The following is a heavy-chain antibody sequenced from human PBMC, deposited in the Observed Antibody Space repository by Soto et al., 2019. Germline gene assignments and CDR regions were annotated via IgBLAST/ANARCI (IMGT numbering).Heavy chain of an antibody. CDR2: IIPIFGTA. CDR1: GGTFSSYA. V-gene: IGHV1-69*01. Sequence: QVQLMQSGAEVKKPGSSVKVSCKASGGTFSSYAIIWVRQAPGQGLEWMGGIIPIFGTANYAQKFQGRVTITADEYTSAAYMELSSLRSEDTAVYYCARDGRERMDANYFDYWGQGTPVTVSS. J-gene: IGHJ4*02. CDR3: ARDGRERMDANYFDY. D-gene: IGHD1-26*01.